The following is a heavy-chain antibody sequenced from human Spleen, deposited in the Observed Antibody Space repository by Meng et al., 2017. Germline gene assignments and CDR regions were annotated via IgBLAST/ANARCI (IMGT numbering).Heavy chain of an antibody. Sequence: SETLSLTCTVSGGSISSYYWSWIRQPPGKGLEWIGYIYYSGSTNYNPSLKSRVTISVDTSKNQFSLKLSSVTAADTAVYYCASGYCSADSCPWYFDLWGRGTLVTVSS. CDR1: GGSISSYY. CDR2: IYYSGST. CDR3: ASGYCSADSCPWYFDL. D-gene: IGHD2-15*01. V-gene: IGHV4-59*01. J-gene: IGHJ2*01.